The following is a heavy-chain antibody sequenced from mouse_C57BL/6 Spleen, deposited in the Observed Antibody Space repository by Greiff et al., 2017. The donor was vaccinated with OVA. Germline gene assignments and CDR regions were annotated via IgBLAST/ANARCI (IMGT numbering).Heavy chain of an antibody. CDR2: IDPANGNT. Sequence: EVKLQESVAELVRPGASVKLSCTASGFNIKNTYMHWVKQRPEQGLEWIGRIDPANGNTKYAPKFQGKATITADTSSNTAYLQLSSLTSEDTAIYYCARTTPYYDYDGYAMDYWGQGTSVTVSS. CDR1: GFNIKNTY. V-gene: IGHV14-3*01. J-gene: IGHJ4*01. CDR3: ARTTPYYDYDGYAMDY. D-gene: IGHD2-4*01.